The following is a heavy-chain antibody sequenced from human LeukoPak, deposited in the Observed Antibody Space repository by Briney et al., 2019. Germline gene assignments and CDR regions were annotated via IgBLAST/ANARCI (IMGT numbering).Heavy chain of an antibody. J-gene: IGHJ4*02. V-gene: IGHV3-23*01. CDR2: ISGSGGST. CDR1: GFTFSSYA. CDR3: AKTPGDCTGGTCYSFDY. D-gene: IGHD2-15*01. Sequence: GVSLRLSCAASGFTFSSYAMSWVRQAPGKGLEWVSAISGSGGSTYYADSVKGRFTISRDNSKNTLYLQMNSLRAKDTAVYYCAKTPGDCTGGTCYSFDYWGQGSLVTVSS.